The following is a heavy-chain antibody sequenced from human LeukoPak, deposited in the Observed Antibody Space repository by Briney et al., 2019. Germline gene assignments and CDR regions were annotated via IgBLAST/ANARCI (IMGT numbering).Heavy chain of an antibody. Sequence: PGGSLRLSCAASGFTFSSYAMTWVRQPPGKGLEWLSYITNSSTTIYYADSVKGRFTISRDNSKNSLFLQMNSLRAEDTAVYYCVREVEVGVAGLYWFDPWGQGTLVTVSS. CDR3: VREVEVGVAGLYWFDP. J-gene: IGHJ5*02. V-gene: IGHV3-48*04. D-gene: IGHD6-19*01. CDR2: ITNSSTTI. CDR1: GFTFSSYA.